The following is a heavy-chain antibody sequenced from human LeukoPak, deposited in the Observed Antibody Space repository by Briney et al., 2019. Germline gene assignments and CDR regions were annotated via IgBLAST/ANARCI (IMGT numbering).Heavy chain of an antibody. D-gene: IGHD6-13*01. CDR2: IYPGDSDT. V-gene: IGHV5-51*01. J-gene: IGHJ6*02. CDR1: GYSFTSYW. CDR3: ARHFFVPGLQQLVQLDG. Sequence: GESLKISCKGSGYSFTSYWIGWVRQMPGKGLEWMGIIYPGDSDTRYSPSFQGQVTISADKSISTAYLQWSSLKASDTAMYYCARHFFVPGLQQLVQLDGWGQGTTVTVSS.